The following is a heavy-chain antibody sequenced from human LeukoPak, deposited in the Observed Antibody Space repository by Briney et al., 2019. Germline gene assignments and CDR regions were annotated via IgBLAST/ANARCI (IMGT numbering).Heavy chain of an antibody. V-gene: IGHV3-21*01. CDR3: ARGCSSTSCYKGDN. D-gene: IGHD2-2*02. J-gene: IGHJ4*02. Sequence: GGSLRLSCAASGFTFSSYSMNWVRQAPGKGLGWVSSISSSSSYIYYADSVKGRFTISRDNAKNSLYLQMNSLRAEDTAVYYCARGCSSTSCYKGDNWGQGTLVTVSS. CDR2: ISSSSSYI. CDR1: GFTFSSYS.